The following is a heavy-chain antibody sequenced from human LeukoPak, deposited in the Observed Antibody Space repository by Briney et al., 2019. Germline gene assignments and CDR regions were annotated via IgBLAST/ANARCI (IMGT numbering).Heavy chain of an antibody. V-gene: IGHV3-23*01. Sequence: GGSLRLSCATSGFTFSSYAMSWVRQAPGKGLEWVSTVSGGGGSTWYADSVKGRFAISRDNSKNTLYLQMNSLRAEDTAVYYCATYVRGDFDYWGQGTLVTVSS. CDR2: VSGGGGST. CDR3: ATYVRGDFDY. J-gene: IGHJ4*02. D-gene: IGHD3-10*02. CDR1: GFTFSSYA.